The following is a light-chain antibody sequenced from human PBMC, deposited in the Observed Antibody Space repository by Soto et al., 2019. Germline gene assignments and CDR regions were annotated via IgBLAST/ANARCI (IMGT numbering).Light chain of an antibody. V-gene: IGLV2-8*01. CDR3: SSYAGSTNFV. CDR2: DVI. CDR1: SSDVGGYNY. J-gene: IGLJ1*01. Sequence: QSALTRLPSASGSPGQSVTISCTGTSSDVGGYNYVSWYQQHPGKAPRLMIYDVIKRPSGVPDRFSGSKSGNTASLTVSGLQAEDEADYYCSSYAGSTNFVFGPGTKAPS.